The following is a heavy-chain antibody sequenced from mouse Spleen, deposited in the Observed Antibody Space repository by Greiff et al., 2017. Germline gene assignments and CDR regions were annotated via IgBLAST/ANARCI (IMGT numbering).Heavy chain of an antibody. CDR2: IRNKANGYTT. V-gene: IGHV7-3*01. CDR1: GFTFTDYY. CDR3: ARSRHPYYFDY. J-gene: IGHJ2*01. Sequence: EVQVVESGGGLVQPGGSLSLSCAASGFTFTDYYMSWVRQPPGKALEWLGFIRNKANGYTTEYSASVKGRFTISRDNSQSILYLQMNALRAEDSATYYCARSRHPYYFDYWGQGTTLTVSS.